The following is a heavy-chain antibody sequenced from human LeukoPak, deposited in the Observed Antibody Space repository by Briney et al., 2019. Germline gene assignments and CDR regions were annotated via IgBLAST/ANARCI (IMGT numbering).Heavy chain of an antibody. CDR1: GGSINSYY. Sequence: PSETLSLTCTVSGGSINSYYWSWIRQPAGKGLEWIGRIYASGSTNYNPSLKSRVTMSVDTSKNQFSLKLSSVTAADTAVYYCARQGADDRSIVGAANFDFWGQGALVTVSS. V-gene: IGHV4-4*07. CDR2: IYASGST. CDR3: ARQGADDRSIVGAANFDF. D-gene: IGHD1-26*01. J-gene: IGHJ4*02.